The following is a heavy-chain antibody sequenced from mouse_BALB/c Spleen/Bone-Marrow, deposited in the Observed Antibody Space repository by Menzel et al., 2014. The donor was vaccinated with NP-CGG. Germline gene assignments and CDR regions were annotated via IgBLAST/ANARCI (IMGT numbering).Heavy chain of an antibody. CDR2: VNPNNGGT. V-gene: IGHV1-18*01. D-gene: IGHD2-4*01. J-gene: IGHJ3*01. CDR1: GYSFTDYY. CDR3: ARDYDYGCAY. Sequence: EVQLQQSGPDLVKPGASVKISCKASGYSFTDYYMHWVKQSHGKSLEWIGRVNPNNGGTNYNQKFKGKAILTVDKLSNTAFMELRSLTSEDSAVYFCARDYDYGCAYWGQGTLVTVSA.